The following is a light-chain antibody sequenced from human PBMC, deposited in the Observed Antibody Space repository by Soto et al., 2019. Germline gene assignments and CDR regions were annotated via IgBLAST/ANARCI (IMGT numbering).Light chain of an antibody. CDR2: EGS. CDR1: SSDVGNYNL. J-gene: IGLJ1*01. V-gene: IGLV2-23*01. Sequence: ALTQPASVSGSPGQSITISCTGISSDVGNYNLVSWYQQHPGKVPKLMIYEGSKRPSGVSNRFSVSKSGNTASLTISGLQAEDEADYYCCSYIDSSTVYVFGTGTKVTVL. CDR3: CSYIDSSTVYV.